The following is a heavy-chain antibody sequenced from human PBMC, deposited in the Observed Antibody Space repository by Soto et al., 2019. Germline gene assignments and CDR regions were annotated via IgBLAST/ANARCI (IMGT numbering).Heavy chain of an antibody. J-gene: IGHJ4*02. Sequence: SETLSLTCAFYGWSFSGYYWNLIRQLPGKGLQWLGHVHPNGNIYYNPSLQSRFTMSMDTSNNQVSLQLNSVTVADTAVYYCVRGSDPYKCGFWGQGALVTVSS. CDR2: VHPNGNI. CDR3: VRGSDPYKCGF. CDR1: GWSFSGYY. D-gene: IGHD6-25*01. V-gene: IGHV4-34*09.